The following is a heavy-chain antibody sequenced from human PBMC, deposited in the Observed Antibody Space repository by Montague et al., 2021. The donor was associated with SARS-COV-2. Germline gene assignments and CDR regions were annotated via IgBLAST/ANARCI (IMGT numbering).Heavy chain of an antibody. CDR2: IYGGSIST. CDR3: MSRYSLSPSYYGLDV. Sequence: SLRLSCAASGFTFYNYAMSWVRQAPDKGLEWVAVIYGGSISTYYADSVKGRFTIFRDNSKDTLYLDMNSLRAEDTAVYYCMSRYSLSPSYYGLDVWGQGTTVTVSS. V-gene: IGHV3-23*03. J-gene: IGHJ6*02. CDR1: GFTFYNYA. D-gene: IGHD5-18*01.